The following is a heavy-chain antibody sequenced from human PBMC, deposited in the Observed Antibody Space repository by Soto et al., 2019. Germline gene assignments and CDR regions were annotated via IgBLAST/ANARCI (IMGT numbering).Heavy chain of an antibody. CDR3: AKGFIVVVTAIRPDDNFDV. CDR1: GFTFNAYA. D-gene: IGHD2-21*02. J-gene: IGHJ3*01. Sequence: GGSLRLSCAASGFTFNAYAMNWVRQAPGKGLEWVASISGSGGTINYADSVKGRFTTSRDTSKNTLYLQMNSLSAEDTAVYYCAKGFIVVVTAIRPDDNFDVWGQGTMVTVSS. CDR2: ISGSGGTI. V-gene: IGHV3-23*01.